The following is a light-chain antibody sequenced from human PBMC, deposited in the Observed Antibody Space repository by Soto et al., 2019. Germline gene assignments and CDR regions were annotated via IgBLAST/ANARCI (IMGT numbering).Light chain of an antibody. V-gene: IGKV3-20*01. J-gene: IGKJ5*01. CDR3: QQYGSSPLT. Sequence: EIVLTQSPATLSLSPVERATLSCRASQSVSSYLAWYQQKPGQAPRLLIYDASNRATGIPDRFSGSGSGTDFTLTISRLEPEDFAVYYCQQYGSSPLTFGQGTRLEI. CDR1: QSVSSY. CDR2: DAS.